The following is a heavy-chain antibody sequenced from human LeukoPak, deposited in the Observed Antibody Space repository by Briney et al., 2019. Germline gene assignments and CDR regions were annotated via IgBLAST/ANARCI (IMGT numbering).Heavy chain of an antibody. CDR2: ISSSGSTI. D-gene: IGHD6-6*01. Sequence: GGSLRLSCAASGFTFSDYYMSWIRQAPGKGLEWVSYISSSGSTIYYADSVEGRFTISRDNAKNSLYLQMNSLRAEDTAVYYCARTQGSIAARYFDYWGQGTLVTVSS. J-gene: IGHJ4*02. CDR3: ARTQGSIAARYFDY. CDR1: GFTFSDYY. V-gene: IGHV3-11*01.